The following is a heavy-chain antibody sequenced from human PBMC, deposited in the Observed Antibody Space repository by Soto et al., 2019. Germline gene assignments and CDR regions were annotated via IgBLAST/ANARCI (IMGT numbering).Heavy chain of an antibody. V-gene: IGHV3-21*01. CDR2: ITPSSDYI. Sequence: EVHLVESGGGLVEPGGSLRLSCAASGFSFNTYTMNWVRQSPEKGLEWVSSITPSSDYIYYGDSLNGRFTVSRDNAKTSMFLLMDSLRAEDTAVYYCARDQGYKKEDGMDVWGQGTTVTVSS. CDR3: ARDQGYKKEDGMDV. CDR1: GFSFNTYT. D-gene: IGHD3-10*01. J-gene: IGHJ6*02.